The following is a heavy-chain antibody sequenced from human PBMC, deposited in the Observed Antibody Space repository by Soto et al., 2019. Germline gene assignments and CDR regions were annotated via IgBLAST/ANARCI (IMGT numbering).Heavy chain of an antibody. V-gene: IGHV3-48*03. CDR2: ISSSGSTI. J-gene: IGHJ4*02. D-gene: IGHD5-18*01. CDR3: ARDMDSYGHVFDY. CDR1: GFTFFSYE. Sequence: QRWGSLRLSCAASGFTFFSYEINWCRHAPGKGLEWVSYISSSGSTIYYADSVKGRFTISRDNAKNSLYLQMNSLRAEDTAVYYCARDMDSYGHVFDYWGQGTLVTVSS.